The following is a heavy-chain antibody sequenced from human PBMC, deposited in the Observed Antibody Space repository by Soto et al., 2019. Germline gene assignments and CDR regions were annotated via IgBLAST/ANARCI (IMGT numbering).Heavy chain of an antibody. D-gene: IGHD3-9*01. J-gene: IGHJ4*02. CDR3: ARARSRSRYFDWLLYDY. CDR2: INHSGST. CDR1: GGSFSGYY. Sequence: SETLSLTCAVYGGSFSGYYWSWIGQPPGKGLEWIGEINHSGSTNYNPSLKSRVTISVDTSKNQFSLKLSSVTAADTAVYYCARARSRSRYFDWLLYDYWGQGTLVTVSS. V-gene: IGHV4-34*01.